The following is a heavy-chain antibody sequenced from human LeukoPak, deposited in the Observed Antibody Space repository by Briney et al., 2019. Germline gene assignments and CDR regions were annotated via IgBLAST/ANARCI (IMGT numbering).Heavy chain of an antibody. CDR3: ARLLWFGELWTFDY. CDR2: IYYSGST. D-gene: IGHD3-10*01. V-gene: IGHV4-31*03. CDR1: GGSISSGGYY. Sequence: SETLSLTCTVSGGSISSGGYYWSWIRQHPGKGLEWIGYIYYSGSTYYNPSLKSRVTVSVDTSKNQFSLKLSSVTAADTAVYYCARLLWFGELWTFDYWGQGTLVTVSS. J-gene: IGHJ4*02.